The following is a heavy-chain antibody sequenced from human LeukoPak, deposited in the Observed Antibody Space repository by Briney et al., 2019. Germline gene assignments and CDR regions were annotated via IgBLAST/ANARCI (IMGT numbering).Heavy chain of an antibody. Sequence: GGSLRLPCAASGFTFSSYSMNWVRQAPGKGLEWVSYISSSSSTIYYADSVKGRFTISRDNAKNSLYLQMNSLRAEDTAVYYCARVGYTVPDYWGQGTLVTVSS. CDR2: ISSSSSTI. J-gene: IGHJ4*02. V-gene: IGHV3-48*01. D-gene: IGHD4-11*01. CDR1: GFTFSSYS. CDR3: ARVGYTVPDY.